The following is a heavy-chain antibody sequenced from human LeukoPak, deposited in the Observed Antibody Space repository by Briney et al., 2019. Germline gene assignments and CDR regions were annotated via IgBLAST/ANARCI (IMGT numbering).Heavy chain of an antibody. CDR1: GFTVSSNY. CDR2: IYSGGST. J-gene: IGHJ5*02. V-gene: IGHV3-66*02. D-gene: IGHD2-2*01. Sequence: PGGSLRLSYAASGFTVSSNYMSWVRQAPGKGLEWVSVIYSGGSTYYADSVKGRFTISRDNSKNTLYLQMNSLRAEDTAVYYCARVGGYCSSTSCEENWFDPWGQGTLVTVSS. CDR3: ARVGGYCSSTSCEENWFDP.